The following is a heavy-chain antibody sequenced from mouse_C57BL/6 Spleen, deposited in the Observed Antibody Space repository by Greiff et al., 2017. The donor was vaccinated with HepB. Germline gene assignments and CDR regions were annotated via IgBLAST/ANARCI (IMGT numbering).Heavy chain of an antibody. Sequence: VQLQQSGPELVKPGASVKISCKASGYAFSSSWMNWVKQRPGKGLEWIGRIYPGDGDTNYNGKFKGKATLTADKSSSTAYMQLSSLTSEDSAVYFCARGIVAIYYFDYWGQGTTLTVSS. CDR3: ARGIVAIYYFDY. V-gene: IGHV1-82*01. J-gene: IGHJ2*01. D-gene: IGHD1-1*01. CDR1: GYAFSSSW. CDR2: IYPGDGDT.